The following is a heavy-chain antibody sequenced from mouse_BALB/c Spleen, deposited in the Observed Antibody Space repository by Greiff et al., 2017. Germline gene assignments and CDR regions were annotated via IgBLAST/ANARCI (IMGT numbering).Heavy chain of an antibody. CDR2: ILPGSGST. CDR1: GYTFSSYW. J-gene: IGHJ3*01. CDR3: ARGTYYGSSYGFAY. V-gene: IGHV1-9*01. Sequence: QVQLQQSGAELMKPGASVKISCKATGYTFSSYWIEWVKQRPGHGLEWIGEILPGSGSTNYNEKFKGKATFTADTSSNTAYMQLSSLTSEDSAVYYCARGTYYGSSYGFAYWGQGTLVTVSA. D-gene: IGHD1-1*01.